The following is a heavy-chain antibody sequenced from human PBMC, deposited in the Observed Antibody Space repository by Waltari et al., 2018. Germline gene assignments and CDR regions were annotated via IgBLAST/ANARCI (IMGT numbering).Heavy chain of an antibody. J-gene: IGHJ5*02. CDR1: GGSISIYY. CDR3: ARGLRWSDL. CDR2: VYYTGSS. Sequence: QVQLQESGPGLVKVSETLSLTCTVSGGSISIYYWSWIRQPPGKGLEWIGNVYYTGSSNYNPSLKSRVTISVDTSKNQFSLRLTSVTAADTAMYYCARGLRWSDLWGQGTLVTVPS. V-gene: IGHV4-59*01. D-gene: IGHD4-17*01.